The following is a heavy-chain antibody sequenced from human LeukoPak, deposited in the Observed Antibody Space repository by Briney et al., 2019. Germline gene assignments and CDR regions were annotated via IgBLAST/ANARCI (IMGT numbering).Heavy chain of an antibody. CDR1: GFTFSDFS. J-gene: IGHJ4*02. D-gene: IGHD6-13*01. CDR3: ARGPFSSTWSEFDC. V-gene: IGHV3-21*06. Sequence: PGGSLTLSCAASGFTFSDFSLNWVRQAPGKGLEWVSCISGDSHYIYYANSMKGRSTVSRDNAQHSLYLHMNSLRVEDTAVYYCARGPFSSTWSEFDCWGQGTLVTVSS. CDR2: ISGDSHYI.